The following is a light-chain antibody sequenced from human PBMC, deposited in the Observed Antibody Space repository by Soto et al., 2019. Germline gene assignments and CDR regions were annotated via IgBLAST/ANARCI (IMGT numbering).Light chain of an antibody. J-gene: IGKJ2*01. CDR2: AAS. Sequence: DIQMTQSPSSLSASVGDRVTITCRASQSITGYLNWYQQKPGKPPKMLIYAASNLQSGVPSRFSGSGSGTHFTLTISSLQPEDFATYHCQESYSSPPTFGQGTKLEIK. CDR3: QESYSSPPT. V-gene: IGKV1-39*01. CDR1: QSITGY.